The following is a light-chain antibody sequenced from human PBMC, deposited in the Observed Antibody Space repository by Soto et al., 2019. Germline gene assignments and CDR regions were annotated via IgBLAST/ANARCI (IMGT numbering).Light chain of an antibody. CDR2: GNS. Sequence: QSVLTQPPSVCGAPGQRVTISCTGSSSNIGAGYDVHWYQQLPGTAPKLLIYGNSNRPSGVPDRFSGSKSGTSASLAITGLQAEDEADYYGQSYDSSLSGPVVFGGGTKVTVL. J-gene: IGLJ2*01. CDR1: SSNIGAGYD. V-gene: IGLV1-40*01. CDR3: QSYDSSLSGPVV.